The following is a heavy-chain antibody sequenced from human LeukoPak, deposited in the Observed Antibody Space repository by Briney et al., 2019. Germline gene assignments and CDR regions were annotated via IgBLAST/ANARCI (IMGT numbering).Heavy chain of an antibody. CDR2: IYYSGST. CDR3: ARENLNYYGSGCDLY. Sequence: TSETLSLTCTVSGGSISSYYWSWIRQPPGKGLEWIGYIYYSGSTNYNPSLKSRVTISVDTSKNQFSLKLSSVTAADTAVYYCARENLNYYGSGCDLYWGQGSQVTVYS. J-gene: IGHJ4*02. V-gene: IGHV4-59*12. D-gene: IGHD3-10*01. CDR1: GGSISSYY.